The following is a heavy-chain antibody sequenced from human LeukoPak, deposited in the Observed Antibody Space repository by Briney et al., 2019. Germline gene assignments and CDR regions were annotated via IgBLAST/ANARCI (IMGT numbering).Heavy chain of an antibody. V-gene: IGHV3-23*01. J-gene: IGHJ4*02. D-gene: IGHD3-9*01. CDR2: ISGSGGST. CDR3: AKSNPTYYDILTGLFDY. Sequence: GGSLRLSCAASGYTFSSYAMSWVRQAPGKGLEWVSAISGSGGSTYYADSVKGRFTISRDNSKNTLYLQMNSLRAEDTAVYYCAKSNPTYYDILTGLFDYWGQGTLVTVSS. CDR1: GYTFSSYA.